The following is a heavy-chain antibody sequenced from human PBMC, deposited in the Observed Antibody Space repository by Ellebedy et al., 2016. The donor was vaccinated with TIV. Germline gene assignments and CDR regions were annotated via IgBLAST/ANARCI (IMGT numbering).Heavy chain of an antibody. CDR3: ARGRTTMITNPKYFDY. CDR1: GFTFSNYA. CDR2: IYGYGDT. Sequence: ESLKISXAGFGFTFSNYAMSWIRQAAGKGLEWIGRIYGYGDTRYNPSLQSRVTMSVDTSKNQISLKLTSVTAADTAVYYCARGRTTMITNPKYFDYWGQGTLLTVSS. V-gene: IGHV4-4*07. D-gene: IGHD3-16*01. J-gene: IGHJ4*02.